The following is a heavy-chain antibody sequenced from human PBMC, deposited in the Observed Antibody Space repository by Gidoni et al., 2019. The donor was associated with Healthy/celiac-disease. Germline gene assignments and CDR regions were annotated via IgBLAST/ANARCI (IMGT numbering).Heavy chain of an antibody. Sequence: EVQLLESGGVLVRPGGSLSLSCSASGFTFSSYAMSWVRQAPGKGLEWVSVISGSGGSAHYADSVKGRFSISRDNSKNTLYLQMNSLRAEDTAVYYCAKNKGIIGTKGFDYWGQGTLVTVSS. CDR1: GFTFSSYA. D-gene: IGHD1-20*01. J-gene: IGHJ4*02. CDR2: ISGSGGSA. CDR3: AKNKGIIGTKGFDY. V-gene: IGHV3-23*01.